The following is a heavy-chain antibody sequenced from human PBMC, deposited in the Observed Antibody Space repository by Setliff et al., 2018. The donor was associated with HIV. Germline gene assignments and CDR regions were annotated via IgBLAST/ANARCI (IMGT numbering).Heavy chain of an antibody. V-gene: IGHV4-59*01. Sequence: SETLSLTCTVSGGSISGYYWSWIRQPPGKGLEWIGYIYYIGNTNYNPSLKGRVTLSVDTSRNQLSLKLSSVTAADTAVYYCARGRSRYYYDGSGYYVDYWGQGTLVTVS. CDR1: GGSISGYY. CDR3: ARGRSRYYYDGSGYYVDY. J-gene: IGHJ4*02. CDR2: IYYIGNT. D-gene: IGHD3-22*01.